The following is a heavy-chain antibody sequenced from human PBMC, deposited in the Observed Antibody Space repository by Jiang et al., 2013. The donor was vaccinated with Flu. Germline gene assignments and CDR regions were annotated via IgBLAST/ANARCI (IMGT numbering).Heavy chain of an antibody. V-gene: IGHV4-34*01. CDR1: GGSVSDSY. CDR2: NTHSGNT. Sequence: LLKPSETLSLTCAVYGGSVSDSYWNWIRQPPGKGLEWIGENTHSGNTKYNPSLKSRVTISVDTSNSQFSLKLTSVTAADTALYFCARSPGRHFFDSWGQGTLVTVSS. CDR3: ARSPGRHFFDS. J-gene: IGHJ4*02. D-gene: IGHD2/OR15-2a*01.